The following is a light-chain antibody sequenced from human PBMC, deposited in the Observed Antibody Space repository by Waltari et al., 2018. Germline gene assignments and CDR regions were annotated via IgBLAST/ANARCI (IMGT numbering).Light chain of an antibody. Sequence: QSALTQPASVSGSPGQSMTISCPGTRSAFGHYTLVSWYQQHPGKAPKLMIYEVNKRSSGVSNRFSGFRSGNTASLTISGLQAEDEADYYCCSYAGSIPVVFGGGTKLTVL. V-gene: IGLV2-23*02. CDR1: RSAFGHYTL. CDR3: CSYAGSIPVV. J-gene: IGLJ3*02. CDR2: EVN.